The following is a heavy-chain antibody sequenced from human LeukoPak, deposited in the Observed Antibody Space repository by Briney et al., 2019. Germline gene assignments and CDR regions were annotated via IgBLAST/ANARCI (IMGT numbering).Heavy chain of an antibody. V-gene: IGHV4-59*01. CDR2: IYHTGIT. Sequence: NPSETLSLTCAVSGGSIGYYFWNWIRQPPGKGLEWLGYIYHTGITNYNPSLKSRVTMSVDPSKNQFSLSLTSVTAADTAVYYCARGRDDIGQGSFFLWGQGTLVTVSS. D-gene: IGHD3-3*02. J-gene: IGHJ4*02. CDR1: GGSIGYYF. CDR3: ARGRDDIGQGSFFL.